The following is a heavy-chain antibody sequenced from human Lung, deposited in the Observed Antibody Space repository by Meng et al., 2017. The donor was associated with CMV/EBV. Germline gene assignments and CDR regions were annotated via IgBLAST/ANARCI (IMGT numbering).Heavy chain of an antibody. CDR1: GFAFGDFG. J-gene: IGHJ6*02. D-gene: IGHD1-14*01. CDR2: ANFNAYHT. V-gene: IGHV3-20*03. CDR3: VRDQCETGSYVLGV. Sequence: GGSLRLXXAGAGFAFGDFGMSWVRQGPGKGLEWVAGANFNAYHTDYADSVRGRFTISRDNVKKTLYLQMNSLRAEDTALYYCVRDQCETGSYVLGVWGQGXTVTVSS.